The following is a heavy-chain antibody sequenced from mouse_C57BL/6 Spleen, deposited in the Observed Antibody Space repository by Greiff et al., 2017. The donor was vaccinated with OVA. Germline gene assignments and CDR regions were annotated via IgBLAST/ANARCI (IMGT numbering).Heavy chain of an antibody. CDR3: ARDQGTYWYFDV. J-gene: IGHJ1*03. CDR1: GFTFSSYA. D-gene: IGHD3-2*02. Sequence: EVKLMESGGGLVKPGGSLKLSCAASGFTFSSYAMSWVRQTPEKRLEWVATLSDGGSYTYHPDTVKGRFTISRDNAKNNRYLQMSQLKSEDTAMYYCARDQGTYWYFDVWGTGTTVTVSA. CDR2: LSDGGSYT. V-gene: IGHV5-4*01.